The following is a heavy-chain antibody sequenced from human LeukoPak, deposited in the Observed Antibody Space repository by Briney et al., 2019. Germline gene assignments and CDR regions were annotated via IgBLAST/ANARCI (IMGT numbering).Heavy chain of an antibody. CDR1: GYTFTGYY. D-gene: IGHD6-19*01. Sequence: GASVKVSCKASGYTFTGYYMHWVRQAPGQGLEWMGWINPNSGGTNYAQKFQGGVTMTRDTSTSTAYMELSRLRSDDTAVYYCARDRYSSGWYLHWYFDLWGRGTLVTVSS. CDR3: ARDRYSSGWYLHWYFDL. J-gene: IGHJ2*01. V-gene: IGHV1-2*02. CDR2: INPNSGGT.